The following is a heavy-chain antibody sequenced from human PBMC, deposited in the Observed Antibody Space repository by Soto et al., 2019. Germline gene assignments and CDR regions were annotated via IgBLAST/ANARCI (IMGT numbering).Heavy chain of an antibody. V-gene: IGHV1-2*04. D-gene: IGHD6-13*01. CDR2: INPNSGVA. CDR1: GYTFINYG. Sequence: ASVKVSCKASGYTFINYGITWVRQAPGQGLEWIGWINPNSGVANYAQKFHDWVTITRDTSITTAYMELSGLKSDDTAVYFCAKDDAGHPDFWGRGTLVTVSS. CDR3: AKDDAGHPDF. J-gene: IGHJ4*02.